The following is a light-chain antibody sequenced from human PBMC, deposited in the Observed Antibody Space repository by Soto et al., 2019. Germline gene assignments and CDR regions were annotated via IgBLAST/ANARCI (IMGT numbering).Light chain of an antibody. CDR3: QQRSNWPIT. J-gene: IGKJ5*01. CDR1: QSVSSY. V-gene: IGKV3-11*01. Sequence: IVLTQTPATLSLSPGDIATLSCRASQSVSSYLAWYQQKPGQAPRIIIYDASNRATGIPARFSGSGSGTDFTLTISSLEPEDVAVYYCQQRSNWPITFGQGTRLEIK. CDR2: DAS.